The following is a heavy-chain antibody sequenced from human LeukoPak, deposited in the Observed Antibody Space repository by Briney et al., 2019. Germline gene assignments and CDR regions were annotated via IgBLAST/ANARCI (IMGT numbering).Heavy chain of an antibody. CDR1: GYTFISYG. J-gene: IGHJ5*02. D-gene: IGHD5-24*01. CDR2: ISADNGNT. CDR3: ARDRGMATITEWFDP. V-gene: IGHV1-18*01. Sequence: ASVKVSCKASGYTFISYGISWVRQAPGQGLEWMGWISADNGNTNYAQKLQGRVTMTTDTSTSTAYMELRSLRSDDTAVYYCARDRGMATITEWFDPWGQGTLVTVSS.